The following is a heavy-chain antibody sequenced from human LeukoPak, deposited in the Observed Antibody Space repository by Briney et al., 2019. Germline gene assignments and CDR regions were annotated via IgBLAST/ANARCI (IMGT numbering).Heavy chain of an antibody. CDR3: ARGGYSGYDSLWYFDY. J-gene: IGHJ4*02. D-gene: IGHD5-12*01. V-gene: IGHV1-2*02. Sequence: ASVKVSCKASGYTFTGYYMHWVRQAPGQGLEWMGWINPNSGGTNYAQKFQGRVTTTRDTSISTAYMELSRLRSDDTAVYYCARGGYSGYDSLWYFDYWGQGTLVTASS. CDR1: GYTFTGYY. CDR2: INPNSGGT.